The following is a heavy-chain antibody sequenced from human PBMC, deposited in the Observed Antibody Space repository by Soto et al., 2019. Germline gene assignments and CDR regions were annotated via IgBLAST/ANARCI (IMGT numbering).Heavy chain of an antibody. CDR1: GGSFSGYY. D-gene: IGHD3-10*01. V-gene: IGHV4-34*01. CDR3: ARARYYGSGSYWLSPTTHYYYYGMDV. Sequence: SETLFLTCAVYGGSFSGYYWSWIRQPPGKGLEWIGEINHSGSTNYNPSLKSRVTISVDTSKNQFSLKLSSVTAADTAVYYCARARYYGSGSYWLSPTTHYYYYGMDVWGQGTTVTVSS. CDR2: INHSGST. J-gene: IGHJ6*02.